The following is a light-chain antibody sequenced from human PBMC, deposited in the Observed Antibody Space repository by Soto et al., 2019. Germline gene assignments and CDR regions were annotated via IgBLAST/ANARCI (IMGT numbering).Light chain of an antibody. CDR3: AAWDDSLNGYV. J-gene: IGLJ1*01. Sequence: QSVLTQPHSASGTPGQRVTISCSGSSSNSGSNTVNWYQQLPGTAPKLLIYSNNQRPSGVPDRFSGSKSGTSASLAISGLQSEDEADYYCAAWDDSLNGYVFGTGTKVTVL. CDR2: SNN. V-gene: IGLV1-44*01. CDR1: SSNSGSNT.